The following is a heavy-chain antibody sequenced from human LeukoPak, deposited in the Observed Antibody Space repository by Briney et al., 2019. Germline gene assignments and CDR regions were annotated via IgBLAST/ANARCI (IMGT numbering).Heavy chain of an antibody. J-gene: IGHJ5*02. CDR1: GYTFTGSY. Sequence: ASVKVSCKASGYTFTGSYMHWVRQAPGQGLEWMGWINPNSGGTNYAQKFQGRVTMTRDTSISTAYMELSRLRSDDTAVYYCARDIVVVVAAIGGNWFDPWGQGTLVTVSS. CDR3: ARDIVVVVAAIGGNWFDP. CDR2: INPNSGGT. D-gene: IGHD2-15*01. V-gene: IGHV1-2*02.